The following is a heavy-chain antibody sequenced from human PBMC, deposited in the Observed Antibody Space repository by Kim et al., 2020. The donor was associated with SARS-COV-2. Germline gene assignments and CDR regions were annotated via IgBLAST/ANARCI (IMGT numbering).Heavy chain of an antibody. D-gene: IGHD3-3*01. Sequence: GGSLRLSCTVSGFNFRSYYMAWVRQAPGKGLEWVADISHGGGTTKYLDSVEGRFTISRDDAKNSLYLEMNSLRVEDTAVYYCVRDGFSTNWSLDCWGQGPLVSVSS. V-gene: IGHV3-7*01. CDR2: ISHGGGTT. J-gene: IGHJ4*02. CDR1: GFNFRSYY. CDR3: VRDGFSTNWSLDC.